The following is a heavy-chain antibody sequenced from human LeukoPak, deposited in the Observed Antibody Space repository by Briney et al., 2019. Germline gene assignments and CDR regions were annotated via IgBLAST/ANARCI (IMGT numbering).Heavy chain of an antibody. V-gene: IGHV1-2*06. CDR1: GYTFTGYY. Sequence: ASVKDSCKASGYTFTGYYMHWVRQAPGQRLEWMGRINPNSGGTNYAQKFQGRVTMTRDTSISTAYMELSRLRSDDTAVYYCASFSLREPFDYWGQGTLVTVSS. D-gene: IGHD1-14*01. J-gene: IGHJ4*02. CDR3: ASFSLREPFDY. CDR2: INPNSGGT.